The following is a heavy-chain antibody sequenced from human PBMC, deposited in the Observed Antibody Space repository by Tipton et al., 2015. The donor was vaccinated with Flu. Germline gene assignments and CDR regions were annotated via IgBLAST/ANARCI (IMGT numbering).Heavy chain of an antibody. D-gene: IGHD3-22*01. CDR3: ARHEGHYYDTSGFFDY. Sequence: SLRLSCAASEITFRSYWMSWVRQAPGKGLEWVANIKQGGSEKYYVDSVKGRFTISRDNAKNSLYLLMNSLRAEDTAVYYCARHEGHYYDTSGFFDYWGQGTLVTVSS. V-gene: IGHV3-7*01. J-gene: IGHJ4*02. CDR1: EITFRSYW. CDR2: IKQGGSEK.